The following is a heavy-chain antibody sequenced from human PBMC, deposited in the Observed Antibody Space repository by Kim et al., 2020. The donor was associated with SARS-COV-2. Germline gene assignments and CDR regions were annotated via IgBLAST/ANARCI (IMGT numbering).Heavy chain of an antibody. V-gene: IGHV1-8*01. CDR1: GYTFTSYD. J-gene: IGHJ6*03. D-gene: IGHD3-22*01. Sequence: ASVKVSCKASGYTFTSYDINWVRQATGQGLEWMGWMNPNSGNTGYAQKFQGRVTMTRNTSISTAYMELSSLRSEDTAVYYCARGKRYYDSSGYYPIRGYYYYYMDVWGKGTTVTVSS. CDR2: MNPNSGNT. CDR3: ARGKRYYDSSGYYPIRGYYYYYMDV.